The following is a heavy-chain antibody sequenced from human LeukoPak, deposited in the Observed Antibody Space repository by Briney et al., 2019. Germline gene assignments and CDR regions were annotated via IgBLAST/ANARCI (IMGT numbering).Heavy chain of an antibody. D-gene: IGHD4-17*01. CDR2: ISSYNGGA. CDR3: ARQKKQTTAIDY. Sequence: ASVKVSCRASGYTFTTYGFSWVRQAPGQGLEWMGWISSYNGGADYAQKLQGRVTMTTDTSTSTTYMELRSLRSDDTAVYYCARQKKQTTAIDYWGQGTLVAVSS. J-gene: IGHJ4*02. V-gene: IGHV1-18*01. CDR1: GYTFTTYG.